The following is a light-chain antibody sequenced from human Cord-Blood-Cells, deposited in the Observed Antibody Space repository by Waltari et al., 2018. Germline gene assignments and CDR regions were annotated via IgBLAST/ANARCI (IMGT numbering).Light chain of an antibody. J-gene: IGKJ1*01. Sequence: EIVMTQSPATLSVSTGERATLSCRASQSVSSNLAWYQQKPGQAPRLLIYGASTRATGIPARFSGSGSGTEFTLTISSLQSEDFAVYYCQQYNNWPLGFGQGTKVEIK. CDR2: GAS. CDR3: QQYNNWPLG. V-gene: IGKV3-15*01. CDR1: QSVSSN.